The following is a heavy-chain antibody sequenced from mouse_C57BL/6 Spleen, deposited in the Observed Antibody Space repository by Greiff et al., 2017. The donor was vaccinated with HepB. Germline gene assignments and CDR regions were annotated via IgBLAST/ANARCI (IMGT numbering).Heavy chain of an antibody. D-gene: IGHD1-1*01. V-gene: IGHV1-69*01. CDR1: GYTFTSYW. CDR3: AGSDTTVVAHYAVDY. Sequence: VQLQQPGAELVMPGASVKLSCKASGYTFTSYWMHWVKQRPGQGLEWIGEIDPSDSYTNYNQKFKGKSTLTVDKSSSTAYMQLSSLTSEDSAVYYCAGSDTTVVAHYAVDYWGKGTSVTVSS. CDR2: IDPSDSYT. J-gene: IGHJ4*01.